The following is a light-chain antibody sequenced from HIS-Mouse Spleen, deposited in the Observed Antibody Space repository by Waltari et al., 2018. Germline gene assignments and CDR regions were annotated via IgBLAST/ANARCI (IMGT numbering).Light chain of an antibody. V-gene: IGLV3-25*03. Sequence: SYELTQPPSVSVSPGQTARITCSGDALPKQYAYWYQQSPGQAPVLVIYKDSERPSGIPERFSGSSSGTTVTLTISGVQAEDEADYYCQSADSSGTYQDVVFGGGTKLTVL. CDR3: QSADSSGTYQDVV. J-gene: IGLJ2*01. CDR1: ALPKQY. CDR2: KDS.